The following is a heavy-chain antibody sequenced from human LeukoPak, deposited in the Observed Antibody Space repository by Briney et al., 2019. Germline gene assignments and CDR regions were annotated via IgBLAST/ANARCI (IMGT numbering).Heavy chain of an antibody. Sequence: SGGSLRLSCAASGFTFSSYWMSWVRQAPGKGLEWVANIKQDGSEKYYVDSVKGRFTISRDNAKNSLYLQMNSLRAEDTAVYYCVRVLLYCSGGSCYGYGMDVWGQGTTVTVSS. CDR1: GFTFSSYW. CDR3: VRVLLYCSGGSCYGYGMDV. D-gene: IGHD2-15*01. J-gene: IGHJ6*02. V-gene: IGHV3-7*01. CDR2: IKQDGSEK.